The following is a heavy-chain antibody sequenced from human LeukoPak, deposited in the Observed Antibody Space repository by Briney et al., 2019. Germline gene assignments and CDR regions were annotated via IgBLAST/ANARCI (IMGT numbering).Heavy chain of an antibody. CDR1: GGSFSGYY. D-gene: IGHD3-10*01. CDR3: ASYHEGTGTEVDY. CDR2: INHSGST. Sequence: PSETLSLTCAVYGGSFSGYYWRWLRQPPGKGLEWIGEINHSGSTNYNPSLKSRVTISVDTAKNQFSLKLSSVTAADTAVYYCASYHEGTGTEVDYWGQGTLVTVSS. J-gene: IGHJ4*02. V-gene: IGHV4-34*01.